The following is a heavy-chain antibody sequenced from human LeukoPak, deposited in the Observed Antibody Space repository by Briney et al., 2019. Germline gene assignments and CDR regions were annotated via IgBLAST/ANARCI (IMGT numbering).Heavy chain of an antibody. CDR1: GYTFTAYA. Sequence: GASVKVSCKASGYTFTAYAMHWVRQAPGQRLEWMGWINAGNGNTKYSQNFQGRVTVTRDTSASTAYMELSSLRSEDTAVYYCARDYYDSSGYYPRLDYWGQGTLVTVSS. V-gene: IGHV1-3*01. D-gene: IGHD3-22*01. CDR3: ARDYYDSSGYYPRLDY. CDR2: INAGNGNT. J-gene: IGHJ4*02.